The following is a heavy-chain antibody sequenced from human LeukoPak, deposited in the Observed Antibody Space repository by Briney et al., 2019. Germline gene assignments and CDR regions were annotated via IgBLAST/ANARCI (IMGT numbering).Heavy chain of an antibody. J-gene: IGHJ4*02. CDR3: AKLESPPLITMVRGVIFDY. V-gene: IGHV3-23*01. D-gene: IGHD3-10*01. CDR1: GFTFSSYA. CDR2: ISGSGGST. Sequence: PGGSLRLSCAASGFTFSSYAMSWVRQAPGKGLEWVSAISGSGGSTYYADSVKGRFTISRDNSKDTLYLQMNSLRAEDTAVYYCAKLESPPLITMVRGVIFDYWGQGTLVTVSS.